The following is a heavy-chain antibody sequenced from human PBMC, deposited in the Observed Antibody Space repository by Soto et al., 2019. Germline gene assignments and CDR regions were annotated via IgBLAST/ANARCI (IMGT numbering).Heavy chain of an antibody. D-gene: IGHD3-3*01. CDR2: IWYDGSNK. V-gene: IGHV3-33*01. Sequence: GGSLRLSCAASGFTFSSYGMHWVRQAPGKGLEWVAVIWYDGSNKYYADSVKGRFTISRDNSKNTLYLQMNSLRAEDTAVYYCARDSYDLWSGYNNWFDPWGQGTLVTVSS. CDR3: ARDSYDLWSGYNNWFDP. J-gene: IGHJ5*02. CDR1: GFTFSSYG.